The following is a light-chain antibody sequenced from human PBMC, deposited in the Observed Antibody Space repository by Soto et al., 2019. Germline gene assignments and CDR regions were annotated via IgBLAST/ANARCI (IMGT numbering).Light chain of an antibody. Sequence: QSALTQPASVSGSPGQSITISCTGTSSDVGGYNYVSWYQQHPGKAPKLMIYEVSNRPSGVSNRYSGSKSGNSASLTISGLQADDEADYYCSSYAGSNNLVFGGGTKVTVL. CDR3: SSYAGSNNLV. CDR2: EVS. V-gene: IGLV2-14*01. CDR1: SSDVGGYNY. J-gene: IGLJ3*02.